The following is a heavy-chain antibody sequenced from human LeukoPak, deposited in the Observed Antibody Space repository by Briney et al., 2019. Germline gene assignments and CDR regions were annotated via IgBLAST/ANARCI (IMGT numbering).Heavy chain of an antibody. CDR1: GGSFSGYH. Sequence: SETLSLTCAVYGGSFSGYHWTWIRQPPGKGLEWIGEVNHSGSTNYNPSLESRVTISVDRSKNQFSLNLRSVNAADTAVYYCARHGYCSSTSCYGGWFDPWGQGTLVTVSS. CDR2: VNHSGST. CDR3: ARHGYCSSTSCYGGWFDP. V-gene: IGHV4-34*01. D-gene: IGHD2-2*03. J-gene: IGHJ5*02.